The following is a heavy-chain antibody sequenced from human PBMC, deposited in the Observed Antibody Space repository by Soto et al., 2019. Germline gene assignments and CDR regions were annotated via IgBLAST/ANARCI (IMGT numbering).Heavy chain of an antibody. V-gene: IGHV4-61*01. Sequence: QVQLQESGPGLAKPSETLSLTCTVSGVSVTSGNYYWTWIRQPPGKGLEWIAYIHHAGTTNFNPSLKGRISISIATSKNQISLQLHSVTAADTAVYFCARGGFWGYYDYSGIDVWGRGTTVSISS. CDR1: GVSVTSGNYY. CDR2: IHHAGTT. CDR3: ARGGFWGYYDYSGIDV. J-gene: IGHJ6*02. D-gene: IGHD3-10*01.